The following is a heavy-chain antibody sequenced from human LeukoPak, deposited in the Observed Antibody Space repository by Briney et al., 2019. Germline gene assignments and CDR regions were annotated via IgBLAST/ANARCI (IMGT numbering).Heavy chain of an antibody. CDR2: IFYSGST. J-gene: IGHJ5*02. D-gene: IGHD5-18*01. Sequence: SETLSLTCTVSGGSISGYYWTWIRQPPGKRLEWIGYIFYSGSTNYNPSLKSRLTISVDASKNQCSLKLTSVTAADTAVYYCAMGGYSYNSWGQGTLVTVSS. V-gene: IGHV4-59*01. CDR1: GGSISGYY. CDR3: AMGGYSYNS.